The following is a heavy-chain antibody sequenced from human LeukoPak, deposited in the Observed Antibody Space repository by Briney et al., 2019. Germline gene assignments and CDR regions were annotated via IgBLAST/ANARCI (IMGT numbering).Heavy chain of an antibody. J-gene: IGHJ6*03. CDR1: GGSISSGSYY. CDR3: ARDRTWFGELSEYYYMDV. D-gene: IGHD3-10*01. V-gene: IGHV4-61*02. Sequence: PSETLSLTCTVSGGSISSGSYYWSWIRQPAGKGLEWIGRIYTSGSTNYNPYLKSRVTISVDTSKNQFSLKLSSVTAADTAVYYCARDRTWFGELSEYYYMDVWGKGTAVTVSS. CDR2: IYTSGST.